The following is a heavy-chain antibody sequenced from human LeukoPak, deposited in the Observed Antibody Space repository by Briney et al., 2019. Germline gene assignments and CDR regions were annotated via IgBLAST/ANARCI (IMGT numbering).Heavy chain of an antibody. J-gene: IGHJ5*02. CDR3: ARDGKAVITYREYNWFDP. CDR2: INPSGGST. V-gene: IGHV1-46*01. D-gene: IGHD3-22*01. CDR1: GYTFTGYY. Sequence: ASVKVSCKASGYTFTGYYMHWVRQAPGQGLEWMGIINPSGGSTSYAQKFQGRVTMTRDMSTSTVYMELSSLRSEDTAVYYCARDGKAVITYREYNWFDPWGQGTLVTVSS.